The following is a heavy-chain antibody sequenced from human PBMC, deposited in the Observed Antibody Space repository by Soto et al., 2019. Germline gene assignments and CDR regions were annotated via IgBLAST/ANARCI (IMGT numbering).Heavy chain of an antibody. V-gene: IGHV4-30-4*01. J-gene: IGHJ6*02. CDR1: GGSISSGDYY. Sequence: PSETLSLTCTVSGGSISSGDYYWSWIRQPPGKGLERIGYIYYSGSTYYNPSLKSRVTISVDTSKNQFSLKLSSVTAADTAVYYCARGVVVPAAIRPYYYGMDVWGQGTTVTVSS. CDR2: IYYSGST. CDR3: ARGVVVPAAIRPYYYGMDV. D-gene: IGHD2-2*01.